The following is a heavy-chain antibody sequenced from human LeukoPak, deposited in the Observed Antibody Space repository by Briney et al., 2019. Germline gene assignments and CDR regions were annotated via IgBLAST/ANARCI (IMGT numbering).Heavy chain of an antibody. D-gene: IGHD3-22*01. Sequence: PGGSLRLSCAASGFTFSDYYMSWIRQAPGKGLEWVSYISSSGSTIYYADSVKGRFTISRDNSKNTLYLQMNSLRAEDTAVYYCAKLIYSVIVVVIVDYWGQGTLVTVSS. J-gene: IGHJ4*02. CDR1: GFTFSDYY. V-gene: IGHV3-11*01. CDR3: AKLIYSVIVVVIVDY. CDR2: ISSSGSTI.